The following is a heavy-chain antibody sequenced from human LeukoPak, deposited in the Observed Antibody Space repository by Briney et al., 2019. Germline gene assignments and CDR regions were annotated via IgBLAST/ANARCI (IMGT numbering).Heavy chain of an antibody. V-gene: IGHV4-59*01. Sequence: PSETLSLTCTVSGGSISSYYWSWIRQPPGKGLEWIGYIYYSGSTNYNPSLKSRVTISVDTSKNQFSLKLGSVTAADTAVYYCARDNWNYGSSMDVWGQGTTVTVSS. J-gene: IGHJ6*02. CDR1: GGSISSYY. D-gene: IGHD1-7*01. CDR2: IYYSGST. CDR3: ARDNWNYGSSMDV.